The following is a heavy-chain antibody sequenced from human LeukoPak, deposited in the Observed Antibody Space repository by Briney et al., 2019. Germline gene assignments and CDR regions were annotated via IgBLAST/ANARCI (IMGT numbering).Heavy chain of an antibody. CDR2: ISYDGSNN. D-gene: IGHD2-2*02. CDR1: GFTFSSYV. V-gene: IGHV3-30-3*01. CDR3: ARGGEFQLLYGSDY. Sequence: GTSLRLSCAASGFTFSSYVMHWVRQAPGKGLEWVAFISYDGSNNYYADSVKGRFTISRDNSKNTLYLQMNSLKPEDTAVYYCARGGEFQLLYGSDYWGQGTLVSVSS. J-gene: IGHJ4*02.